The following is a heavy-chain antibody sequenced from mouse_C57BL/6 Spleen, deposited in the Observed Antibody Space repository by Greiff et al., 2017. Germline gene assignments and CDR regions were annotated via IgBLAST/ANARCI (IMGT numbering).Heavy chain of an antibody. CDR1: GFSFNTYA. CDR2: IRSKSNNYAT. Sequence: GGGLVQPKGSLKLSCAASGFSFNTYAMNWVRQAPGKGLEWVARIRSKSNNYATYYADSVKDRFTISRDDSESMLYLQMNNLKTEDTAMYYCVRENYDYSWFAYWGQGTLVTVSA. D-gene: IGHD2-4*01. J-gene: IGHJ3*01. V-gene: IGHV10-1*01. CDR3: VRENYDYSWFAY.